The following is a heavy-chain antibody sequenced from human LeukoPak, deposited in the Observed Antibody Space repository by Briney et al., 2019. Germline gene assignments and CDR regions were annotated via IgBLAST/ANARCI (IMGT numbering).Heavy chain of an antibody. J-gene: IGHJ4*02. Sequence: GESLKISCKGSGYTFTNYWIGWVREMPGKGLEFMGIIYPGDSDTRYSPSFQGQVTISVDKSINNAYLQWSSLKASDSAMYYCARAGYSNRWDGVDYWGQGTLVTVSS. D-gene: IGHD2/OR15-2a*01. CDR1: GYTFTNYW. CDR3: ARAGYSNRWDGVDY. CDR2: IYPGDSDT. V-gene: IGHV5-51*01.